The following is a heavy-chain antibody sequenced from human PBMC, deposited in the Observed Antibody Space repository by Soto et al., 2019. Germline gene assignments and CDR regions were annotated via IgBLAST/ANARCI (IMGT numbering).Heavy chain of an antibody. CDR1: GFTVSSTY. D-gene: IGHD6-13*01. Sequence: PGGSLRLSCAASGFTVSSTYMTWVRQAPGKGLEWVSVIYGGLTTSYADSVKGRFTIPRDKSKNTVFLQMNSLRGEDTAVYYCARDRIEAAGTPRFNYYYGMDVWGQGATVTVSS. V-gene: IGHV3-53*01. CDR2: IYGGLTT. J-gene: IGHJ6*02. CDR3: ARDRIEAAGTPRFNYYYGMDV.